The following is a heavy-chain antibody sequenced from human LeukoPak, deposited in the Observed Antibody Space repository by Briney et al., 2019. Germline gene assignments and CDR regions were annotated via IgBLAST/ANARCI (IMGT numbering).Heavy chain of an antibody. CDR1: GFTFRGYA. Sequence: GGSLRLSCVASGFTFRGYAMNWVRQAPGKGLEWVSGISGSGIGTHYAGSVEGRFTISRDNSKNTLYLQMNSLRAEDTAVCYCAKESRTDIVVVVAATKLGNYFDYWGQGTLVTVSS. J-gene: IGHJ4*02. CDR2: ISGSGIGT. CDR3: AKESRTDIVVVVAATKLGNYFDY. V-gene: IGHV3-23*01. D-gene: IGHD2-15*01.